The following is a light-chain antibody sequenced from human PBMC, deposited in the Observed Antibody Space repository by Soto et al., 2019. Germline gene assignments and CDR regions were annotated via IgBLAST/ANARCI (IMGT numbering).Light chain of an antibody. CDR1: QSVSTY. CDR3: HQRINWPLT. Sequence: EIVLTQSPASLSLSPGERATLSCRASQSVSTYFAWYQQKPGQAPRLLIYDVSNRATGIPARFSASGSGTAFTLTISSLEPEDFAVYYCHQRINWPLTFGQGTRLEI. J-gene: IGKJ5*01. V-gene: IGKV3-11*01. CDR2: DVS.